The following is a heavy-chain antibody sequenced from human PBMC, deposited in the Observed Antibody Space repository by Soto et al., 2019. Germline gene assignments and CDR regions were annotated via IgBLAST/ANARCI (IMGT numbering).Heavy chain of an antibody. CDR1: GFTFSDYW. CDR2: IKKDGGGE. V-gene: IGHV3-7*03. Sequence: EVQLVESGGGLVQPGGSLRLSCAGSGFTFSDYWMNWVRQAPGKGLEWVANIKKDGGGELYVDSVKGRFTISRDNATNSLFLQMNSLRAAVTAMYYCVRELGRLTPDYLGQGTLVTVSS. CDR3: VRELGRLTPDY. D-gene: IGHD7-27*01. J-gene: IGHJ4*02.